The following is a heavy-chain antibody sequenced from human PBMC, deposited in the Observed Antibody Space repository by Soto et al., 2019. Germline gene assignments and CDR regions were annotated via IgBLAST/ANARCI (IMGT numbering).Heavy chain of an antibody. CDR1: GFTFSSYG. Sequence: QVQLVESGGGVVQPGRSLRLSCAASGFTFSSYGMHWVRQAPGKGLEWVAVIWYDGSNKYYADSVKGRFTISRDNSKNTLYLQMNSLRAEDTAVYYCARNAVPLEWLYPHDYWGQGTLLTVSS. D-gene: IGHD3-3*01. CDR3: ARNAVPLEWLYPHDY. V-gene: IGHV3-33*01. J-gene: IGHJ4*02. CDR2: IWYDGSNK.